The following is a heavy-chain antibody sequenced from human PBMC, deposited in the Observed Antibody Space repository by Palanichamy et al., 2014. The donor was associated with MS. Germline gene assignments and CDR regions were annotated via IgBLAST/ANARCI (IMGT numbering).Heavy chain of an antibody. V-gene: IGHV1-3*01. CDR3: ARGLWSSSRVGYYFDN. D-gene: IGHD3-3*01. CDR1: GYTFTDYA. CDR2: INAGNGNT. J-gene: IGHJ4*02. Sequence: QVQLVQSGAEVKKPGASVKVSCKASGYTFTDYAMNWVRQAPGQRLEWMGWINAGNGNTKYSQKFQGRVTLTRDTSVSTAYMELSSLTSEDTAVYYCARGLWSSSRVGYYFDNWGQGTLVAVSS.